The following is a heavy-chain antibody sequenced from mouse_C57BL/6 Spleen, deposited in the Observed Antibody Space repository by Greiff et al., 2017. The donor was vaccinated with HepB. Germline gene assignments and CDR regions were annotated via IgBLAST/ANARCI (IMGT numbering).Heavy chain of an antibody. CDR3: ARQVIYYGNYCAMDY. CDR1: GFTFSDYG. CDR2: ISSGSSTI. D-gene: IGHD2-1*01. Sequence: DVQLVESGGGLVKPGGSLKLSCAASGFTFSDYGMHWVRQAPEKGLEWVAYISSGSSTIYYADTVKGRFTISRDNAKNTLFLQMTSLRSEDTAMYYCARQVIYYGNYCAMDYWGQGTSVTVSS. V-gene: IGHV5-17*01. J-gene: IGHJ4*01.